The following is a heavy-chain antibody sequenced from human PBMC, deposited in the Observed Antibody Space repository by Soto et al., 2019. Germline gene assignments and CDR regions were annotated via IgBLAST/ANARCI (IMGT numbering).Heavy chain of an antibody. CDR2: ISGSGGST. CDR1: GFTFSSYA. Sequence: GGSLRLSCAASGFTFSSYAMSLVRHAPGKGLEWVSVISGSGGSTYYADSVKGRFTISRDNSKNTLYLQMNSLRAEDTAVYYCVRRGPGTCFVYWCQGTLVSVSS. D-gene: IGHD6-13*01. J-gene: IGHJ4*02. CDR3: VRRGPGTCFVY. V-gene: IGHV3-23*01.